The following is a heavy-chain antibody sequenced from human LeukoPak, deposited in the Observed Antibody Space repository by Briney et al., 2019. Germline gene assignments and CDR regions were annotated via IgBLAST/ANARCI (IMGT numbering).Heavy chain of an antibody. J-gene: IGHJ4*02. CDR3: AREGIVSYGGNSIDY. Sequence: ASVKVSCKASGGTFSSYAISWVRQAPGQGLEWMGRIIPIFGTANYAQKFQGRVTITTDESTSTAYMELSSLRSEDTAVYYCAREGIVSYGGNSIDYWGQGTLVTVSS. CDR2: IIPIFGTA. D-gene: IGHD4-23*01. V-gene: IGHV1-69*05. CDR1: GGTFSSYA.